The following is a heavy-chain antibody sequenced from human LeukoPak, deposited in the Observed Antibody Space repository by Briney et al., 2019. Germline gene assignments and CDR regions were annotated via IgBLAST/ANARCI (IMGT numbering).Heavy chain of an antibody. CDR2: INPSGGST. D-gene: IGHD4-23*01. J-gene: IGHJ6*03. CDR3: ARDGAATTVVTPGANYYYYMDV. CDR1: GYTFTSYY. Sequence: ASVKVSCKASGYTFTSYYMHWVRQAPGQGLEWMGIINPSGGSTSYAQKFQGRVTMTRDMSTSTVYMELSSLRSEDTAVYYCARDGAATTVVTPGANYYYYMDVWGKGTTVTVSS. V-gene: IGHV1-46*01.